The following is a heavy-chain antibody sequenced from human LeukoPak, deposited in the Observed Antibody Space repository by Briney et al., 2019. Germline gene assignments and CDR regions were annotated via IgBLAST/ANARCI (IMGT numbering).Heavy chain of an antibody. D-gene: IGHD6-13*01. CDR3: ARHAPGYSSSYPPGPTDY. J-gene: IGHJ4*02. V-gene: IGHV6-1*01. CDR1: GDSVSSNSAA. CDR2: TYYRSKWYN. Sequence: SQTLSLTCAISGDSVSSNSAAWNWIRQSPSRGLEWLGGTYYRSKWYNDYAVSVKSRITINPDTSKNQFSLKLSSVTAADTAVYYCARHAPGYSSSYPPGPTDYWGQGTLVTVSS.